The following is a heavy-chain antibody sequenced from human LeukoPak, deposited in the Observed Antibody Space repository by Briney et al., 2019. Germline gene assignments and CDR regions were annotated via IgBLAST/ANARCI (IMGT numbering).Heavy chain of an antibody. CDR2: IYYSGST. CDR1: GGSISSYY. J-gene: IGHJ6*02. V-gene: IGHV4-59*01. Sequence: SETLSLTCTVSGGSISSYYWSWIRQPPGKGLEWIGCIYYSGSTNYNPSLKSRVTISVDTSKNQFSLKLSSVTAADTAVYYCARVRTYYDAYGMDVWGQGTTVTVSS. CDR3: ARVRTYYDAYGMDV. D-gene: IGHD3-3*01.